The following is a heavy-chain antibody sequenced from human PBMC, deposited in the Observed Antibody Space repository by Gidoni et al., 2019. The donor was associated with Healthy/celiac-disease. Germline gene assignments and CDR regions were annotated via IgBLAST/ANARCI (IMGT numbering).Heavy chain of an antibody. V-gene: IGHV3-30*18. CDR1: GFTFSSYG. CDR2: ISYDGSNK. J-gene: IGHJ4*02. D-gene: IGHD2-2*01. CDR3: AKDEGDIVVVPAAVGYSFSPYFDY. Sequence: QVQLVESGGGVVQPGRSLRLSCAASGFTFSSYGLHWVRQAPGKGLEWVAVISYDGSNKYYADSVKGRFTISRDNSKNTLYLQMNSLRAEDTAVYYCAKDEGDIVVVPAAVGYSFSPYFDYWGQGTLVTVSS.